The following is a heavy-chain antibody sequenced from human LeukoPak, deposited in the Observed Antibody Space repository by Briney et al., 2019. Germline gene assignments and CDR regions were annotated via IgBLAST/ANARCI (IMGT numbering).Heavy chain of an antibody. V-gene: IGHV3-49*04. CDR3: TRTDLFTIFGVVIYFDY. J-gene: IGHJ4*02. CDR2: IRSKAYGGTT. CDR1: GFTFGDYA. Sequence: GGSLRLSCTASGFTFGDYAMSWVRQAPGKGLEWVGFIRSKAYGGTTEYAASVKGRFTISRDDSKSIAYPQMNSLKTEDTAVYYCTRTDLFTIFGVVIYFDYWGQGTLVTVSS. D-gene: IGHD3-3*01.